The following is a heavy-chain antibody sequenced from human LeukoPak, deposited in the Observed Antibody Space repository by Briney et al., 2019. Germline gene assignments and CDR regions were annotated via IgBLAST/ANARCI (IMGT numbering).Heavy chain of an antibody. CDR3: AKDGYCSGGACYSWHFDS. J-gene: IGHJ4*02. D-gene: IGHD2-15*01. CDR2: IGSDGNKK. V-gene: IGHV3-30*02. Sequence: GESLRLSCAASGFIFTHFGMHWVRQAPGKGLEWVAFIGSDGNKKYFADSVKGRLTISRDNSKNMLFLQLNSLRAEDTAVYYCAKDGYCSGGACYSWHFDSWGLGTLVTVSS. CDR1: GFIFTHFG.